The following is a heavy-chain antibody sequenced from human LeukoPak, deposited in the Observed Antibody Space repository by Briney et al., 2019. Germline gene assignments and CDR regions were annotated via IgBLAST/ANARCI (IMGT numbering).Heavy chain of an antibody. Sequence: SETLSLTCAVYGGSFSGYYWSRIRQPPGKGLEWIGEINHSGSTNYNPSLKSRVTISVDTSKNQFSLKLSSVTAADTAVYYCARGRCSSTSCYFHYYYYMDVWGKGTTVTVSS. V-gene: IGHV4-34*01. J-gene: IGHJ6*03. CDR3: ARGRCSSTSCYFHYYYYMDV. D-gene: IGHD2-2*01. CDR2: INHSGST. CDR1: GGSFSGYY.